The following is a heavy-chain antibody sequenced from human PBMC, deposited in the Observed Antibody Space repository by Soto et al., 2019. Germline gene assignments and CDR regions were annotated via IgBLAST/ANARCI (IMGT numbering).Heavy chain of an antibody. CDR2: IIPIFGPA. Sequence: QVQLVQSGAEVKKPGSSVKVPCKSSGGTFSSHSINWVRQAPGQGLEWMGGIIPIFGPANFAKKFQGRVTITADESTTTAYMELSSLTSEDTAVYYCATGSFTSTGGRIGYHYNAMDVWGQGTTVTVSS. CDR1: GGTFSSHS. D-gene: IGHD1-1*01. V-gene: IGHV1-69*01. J-gene: IGHJ6*02. CDR3: ATGSFTSTGGRIGYHYNAMDV.